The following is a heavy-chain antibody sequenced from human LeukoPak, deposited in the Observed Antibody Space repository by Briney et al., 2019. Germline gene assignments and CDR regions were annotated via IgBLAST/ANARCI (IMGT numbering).Heavy chain of an antibody. J-gene: IGHJ6*03. CDR3: ARSLAWRYYYMDV. Sequence: SETLSLTCTVPGGSISSYYWSWIRQPAGKGLEWIGRIYTSGSTNYNPSLKSRVTISVDTSKNQFSLKLSSVTAADTAVYYCARSLAWRYYYMDVWGKGTTVTVSS. CDR2: IYTSGST. CDR1: GGSISSYY. V-gene: IGHV4-4*07. D-gene: IGHD3/OR15-3a*01.